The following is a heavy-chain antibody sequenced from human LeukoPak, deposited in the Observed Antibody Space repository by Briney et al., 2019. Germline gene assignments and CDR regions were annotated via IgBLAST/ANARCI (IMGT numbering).Heavy chain of an antibody. CDR3: ARDNWDDSSGYCFDY. J-gene: IGHJ4*02. CDR2: IKQDRSEK. D-gene: IGHD3-22*01. Sequence: GGSLRLSCAASGFTFSNYWMSWVRQAPGKGLEWVANIKQDRSEKYYVDSVKGRFTISRDNAKNSLYLQMNSLRAEDTALYYCARDNWDDSSGYCFDYWGQGTLVTVSS. CDR1: GFTFSNYW. V-gene: IGHV3-7*03.